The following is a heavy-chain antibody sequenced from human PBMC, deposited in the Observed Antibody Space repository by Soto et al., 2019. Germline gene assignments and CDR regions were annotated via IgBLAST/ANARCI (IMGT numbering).Heavy chain of an antibody. Sequence: GGSLRLSCAASGFTFSSYAMHWVRQAPGKGLEWVAVISYDGSNKYYADSVKGRFTISRDNSKNTLYLQMNSLRAEDTAVYYCARSGSGSYFFDYWGQGTLVTVSS. J-gene: IGHJ4*02. CDR1: GFTFSSYA. D-gene: IGHD3-10*01. V-gene: IGHV3-30*04. CDR2: ISYDGSNK. CDR3: ARSGSGSYFFDY.